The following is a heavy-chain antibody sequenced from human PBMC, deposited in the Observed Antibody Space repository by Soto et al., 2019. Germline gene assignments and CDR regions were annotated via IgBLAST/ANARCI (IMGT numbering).Heavy chain of an antibody. V-gene: IGHV1-46*03. CDR1: GYTFTSYA. CDR2: INPSGDST. J-gene: IGHJ4*02. D-gene: IGHD6-13*01. Sequence: ASVKVSCKAPGYTFTSYAMHWVRQAPGQGLEWMGIINPSGDSTSYAPKFQGRVTMTRDTSTSTVYMELSSLRSEDTAVYYCARGVAAAGKGAYFDYWGQGTLVTVSS. CDR3: ARGVAAAGKGAYFDY.